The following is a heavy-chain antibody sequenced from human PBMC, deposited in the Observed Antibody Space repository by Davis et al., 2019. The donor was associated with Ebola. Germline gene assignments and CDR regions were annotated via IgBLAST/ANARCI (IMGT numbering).Heavy chain of an antibody. D-gene: IGHD6-13*01. CDR1: GFTFSSYG. V-gene: IGHV3-33*06. CDR2: IWYDGSNK. J-gene: IGHJ4*02. Sequence: PGGSLRLSCAASGFTFSSYGMHWVRQAPGKGLEWVAVIWYDGSNKYYADSVKGRFTISRDNSKNTLYLQMNSLRAEDTAVYYCAKDRGIAAAGWAEYYFDYWGQGTLVTVSS. CDR3: AKDRGIAAAGWAEYYFDY.